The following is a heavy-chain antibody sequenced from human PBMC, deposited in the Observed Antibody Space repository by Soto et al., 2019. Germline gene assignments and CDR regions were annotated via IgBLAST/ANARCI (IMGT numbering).Heavy chain of an antibody. V-gene: IGHV4-31*03. D-gene: IGHD2-15*01. CDR2: IYYSGST. Sequence: QVQLQESGPGLVKPSQTLSLTCTVSGGSISSGGYYWSWIRQHPGKGLEWIGYIYYSGSTYYNPSLKSRVTMSVDPPKTQFSLKLSSGTAADTAGYYWARDTSTVVVVAATHDSPPKFYYYGMDVWGQGTTVTVSS. CDR1: GGSISSGGYY. J-gene: IGHJ6*02. CDR3: ARDTSTVVVVAATHDSPPKFYYYGMDV.